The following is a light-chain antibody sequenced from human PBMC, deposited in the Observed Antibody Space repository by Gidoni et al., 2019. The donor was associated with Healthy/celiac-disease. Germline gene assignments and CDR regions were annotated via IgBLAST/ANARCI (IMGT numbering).Light chain of an antibody. J-gene: IGKJ1*01. CDR1: QSISSW. V-gene: IGKV1-5*03. CDR2: KAS. Sequence: IQMTQSPSTLSASVGDRVNITCRASQSISSWLAWYQQKPGKAPKLLIYKASSLESWVPSRFSGSGSGTEFTLTISSLLPDDFATYYCQQYNSYSWTYXQXTKVEIK. CDR3: QQYNSYSWT.